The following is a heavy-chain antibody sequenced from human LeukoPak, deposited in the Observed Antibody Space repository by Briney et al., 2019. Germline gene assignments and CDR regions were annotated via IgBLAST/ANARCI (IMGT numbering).Heavy chain of an antibody. CDR3: ASRKLGNDY. J-gene: IGHJ4*02. CDR1: SGSISTSNYY. CDR2: IFYTGST. D-gene: IGHD7-27*01. Sequence: PSETLSLTCTVSSGSISTSNYYWGWVRQPPGKALEWIGNIFYTGSTSYSPSLKSRVTISADTSQNQFSLKLSSVTAADTAVYYCASRKLGNDYWGQGTLVTVSS. V-gene: IGHV4-61*05.